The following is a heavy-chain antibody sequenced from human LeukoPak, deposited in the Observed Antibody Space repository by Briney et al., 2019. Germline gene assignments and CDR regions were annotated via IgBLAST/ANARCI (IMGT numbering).Heavy chain of an antibody. V-gene: IGHV4-34*01. CDR2: VAHKGPTVYSPTLNR. D-gene: IGHD3-22*01. Sequence: SETLSLTCAVYGAALSEYYWSWIRQSPGKGLEWIGEVAHKGPTVYSPTLNRKYNPSFKSRVTMSVDPSKNQFSLKLTSVTVADTATYHCVRQGTNSGYYLLDYWGQGHLVIVSS. J-gene: IGHJ4*02. CDR1: GAALSEYY. CDR3: VRQGTNSGYYLLDY.